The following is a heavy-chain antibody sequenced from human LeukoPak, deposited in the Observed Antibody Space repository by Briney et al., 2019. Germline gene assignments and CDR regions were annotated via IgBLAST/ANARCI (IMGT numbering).Heavy chain of an antibody. D-gene: IGHD6-13*01. CDR3: ARIAVSGYSSSWYDY. CDR1: GGSISSYY. J-gene: IGHJ4*02. V-gene: IGHV4-59*01. CDR2: IYYNGGT. Sequence: SETVSLTCSVSGGSISSYYWSWIRQSPGRGLEWIGYIYYNGGTNYNPSLKSRVTISVDTSKNQFSLRLSSVTAADTAVYFCARIAVSGYSSSWYDYWGQGTLVTVSS.